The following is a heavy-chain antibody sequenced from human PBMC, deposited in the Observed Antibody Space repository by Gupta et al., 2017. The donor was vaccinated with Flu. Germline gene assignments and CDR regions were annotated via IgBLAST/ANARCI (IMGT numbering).Heavy chain of an antibody. D-gene: IGHD2-2*01. CDR2: IGTAADT. CDR3: ARGTFCNSTSCSNGPVAF. J-gene: IGHJ4*02. Sequence: EVQLVESGGGLVQPGGSLRLACAASGFTFSSYDMHWVRQPTGKGLEWVSAIGTAADTYYPDSVKGRITISRENAKNSLYIQMNSLRAGETAVYYCARGTFCNSTSCSNGPVAFWGQGTLVTV. V-gene: IGHV3-13*01. CDR1: GFTFSSYD.